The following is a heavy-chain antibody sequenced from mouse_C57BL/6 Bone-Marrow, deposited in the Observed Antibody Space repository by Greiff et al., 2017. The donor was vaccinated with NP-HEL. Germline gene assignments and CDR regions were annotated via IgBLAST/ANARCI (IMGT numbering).Heavy chain of an antibody. CDR1: GYTFTSYW. D-gene: IGHD1-1*01. CDR3: ARAFYYYGSSDWYFDV. CDR2: IYPGSGST. Sequence: VQLQQPGAELVKPGASVKMSCKASGYTFTSYWITWVKQRPGQGLEWIGDIYPGSGSTTYNEKFKSKATLTVDTSSSTAYMQLSSLTSEDSAVYYCARAFYYYGSSDWYFDVWGTGTTVTVSS. J-gene: IGHJ1*03. V-gene: IGHV1-55*01.